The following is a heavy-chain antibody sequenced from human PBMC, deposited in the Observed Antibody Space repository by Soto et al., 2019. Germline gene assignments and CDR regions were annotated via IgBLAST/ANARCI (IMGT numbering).Heavy chain of an antibody. Sequence: PGRSRPLSCVASGFTFGSLWIDCVRQTPGKGLEWVANINPDASEKRYVDSVKGRVTISRDNARNSLYLQMSSLTAEDSALYYYSISNNSWGQGTRVNVSS. D-gene: IGHD3-16*02. CDR1: GFTFGSLW. J-gene: IGHJ4*02. V-gene: IGHV3-7*01. CDR3: SISNNS. CDR2: INPDASEK.